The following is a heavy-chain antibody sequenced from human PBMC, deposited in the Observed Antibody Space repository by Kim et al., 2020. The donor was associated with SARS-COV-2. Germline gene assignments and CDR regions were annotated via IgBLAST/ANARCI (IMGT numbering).Heavy chain of an antibody. D-gene: IGHD7-27*01. V-gene: IGHV5-51*01. CDR2: VYPGNSDA. Sequence: GESLKISCQGSGYSFSSYWIGWVRQVPGQGLEWMGVVYPGNSDARYSPSFQGQVTISADKSVTTAYLRWTSLKVSDTAIYYCVRHKDWGLPLRQWYFDLWGRGPLVTVSS. J-gene: IGHJ2*01. CDR1: GYSFSSYW. CDR3: VRHKDWGLPLRQWYFDL.